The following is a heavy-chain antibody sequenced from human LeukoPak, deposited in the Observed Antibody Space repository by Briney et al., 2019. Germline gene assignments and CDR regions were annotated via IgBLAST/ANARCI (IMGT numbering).Heavy chain of an antibody. CDR1: GGTFSSYA. J-gene: IGHJ4*02. Sequence: ASVTVSCKASGGTFSSYAISWVRQAPGQGLEWMGGIIPIFGTANYAQKFQGRVTITADESTSTAYMELSSLRSEDTAVYYCAADPGYSYGSGTDYWGQGTLVTVSS. V-gene: IGHV1-69*13. D-gene: IGHD5-18*01. CDR2: IIPIFGTA. CDR3: AADPGYSYGSGTDY.